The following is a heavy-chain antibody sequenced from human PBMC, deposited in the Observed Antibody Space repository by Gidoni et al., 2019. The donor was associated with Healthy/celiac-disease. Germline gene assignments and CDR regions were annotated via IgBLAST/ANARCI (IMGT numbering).Heavy chain of an antibody. CDR2: IYHSGST. CDR1: GYSISSGYY. V-gene: IGHV4-38-2*01. CDR3: ARVSEYYDSSGYYTLYFQH. J-gene: IGHJ1*01. Sequence: QVQLQESGPGLVKPSETLYLTCAVSGYSISSGYYWGWIRQPPGKGLEWIGSIYHSGSTYYNPSLKSRVTISVDTSKNQFSLKLSSVTAADTAVYYCARVSEYYDSSGYYTLYFQHWGQGTLVTVSS. D-gene: IGHD3-22*01.